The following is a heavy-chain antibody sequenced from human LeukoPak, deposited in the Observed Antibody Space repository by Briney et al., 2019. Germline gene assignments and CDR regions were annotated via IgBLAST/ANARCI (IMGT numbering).Heavy chain of an antibody. D-gene: IGHD1-26*01. V-gene: IGHV3-33*01. CDR3: ARDNSGNYCGWYYYYMDV. CDR2: IWYDGTTE. CDR1: GFTFSNYA. J-gene: IGHJ6*03. Sequence: PGGSLRLSCAASGFTFSNYAFTWVRQAPGKGLEWVALIWYDGTTEHYADSVKGRFSISRDNSKNTLYLQMSSLRAEDTAVYYCARDNSGNYCGWYYYYMDVWGKGTTVTVSS.